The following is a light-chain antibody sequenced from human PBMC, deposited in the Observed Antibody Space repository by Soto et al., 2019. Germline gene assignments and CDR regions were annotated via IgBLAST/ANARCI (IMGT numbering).Light chain of an antibody. CDR1: SSDIGGSNS. J-gene: IGLJ3*02. CDR2: DVS. Sequence: QSVLTQPASVSGSPGQTIIMSCTGTSSDIGGSNSVSWYQQHPDKAPKLILFDVSHRPSKIPDRFSGSKSGNTASLTISGLQADDEADYYCSSYSTSGTLVVFGGGTKATVL. CDR3: SSYSTSGTLVV. V-gene: IGLV2-14*01.